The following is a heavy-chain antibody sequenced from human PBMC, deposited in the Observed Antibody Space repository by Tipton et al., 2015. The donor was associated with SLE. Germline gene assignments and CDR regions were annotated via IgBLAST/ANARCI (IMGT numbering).Heavy chain of an antibody. CDR3: AREGWGRVT. Sequence: QLVQSGAEVKKPGASVKVYCKASGYTFTSYYMHWVRQAPGQGLEWMGIINPSGGSTSYARKFQGRVTMTRDTSTGTVYKELSSLRTEDTAVYYCAREGWGRVTWGQGTLVTGSS. D-gene: IGHD2-21*02. J-gene: IGHJ4*02. CDR1: GYTFTSYY. CDR2: INPSGGST. V-gene: IGHV1-46*01.